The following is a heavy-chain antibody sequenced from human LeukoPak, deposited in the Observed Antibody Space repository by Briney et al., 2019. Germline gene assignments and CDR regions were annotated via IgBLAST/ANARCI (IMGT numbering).Heavy chain of an antibody. D-gene: IGHD7-27*01. J-gene: IGHJ4*02. CDR1: GYTFTSYG. V-gene: IGHV1-69*13. CDR3: ARGPPNWGYDY. CDR2: IIPIFGTA. Sequence: GASVKVSCKASGYTFTSYGISWVRQAPGQGLEWMGWIIPIFGTANYAQKFQGRVTITADESTSTAYMELSSLRSDDTAVYYCARGPPNWGYDYWGPGTLVTVSS.